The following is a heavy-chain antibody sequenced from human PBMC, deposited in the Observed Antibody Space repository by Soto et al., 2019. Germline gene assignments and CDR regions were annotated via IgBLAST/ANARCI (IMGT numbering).Heavy chain of an antibody. Sequence: SVKVSCKASGGTFSSYAISWVRQAPGQGLEWMGGIIPIFGTANYAQKFQGRVTITADESTSTAYMELSSLRSEDTAVYYCARDHSSSWKIYYYYGMDVWGQGTTVTVSS. D-gene: IGHD6-13*01. CDR3: ARDHSSSWKIYYYYGMDV. J-gene: IGHJ6*02. CDR2: IIPIFGTA. V-gene: IGHV1-69*13. CDR1: GGTFSSYA.